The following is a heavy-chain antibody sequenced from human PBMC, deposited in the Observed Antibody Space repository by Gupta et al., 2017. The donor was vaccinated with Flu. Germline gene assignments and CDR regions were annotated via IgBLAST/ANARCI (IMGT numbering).Heavy chain of an antibody. CDR2: INPNSGGT. CDR3: ARVGEYQLQAGVWFDP. D-gene: IGHD2-2*01. V-gene: IGHV1-2*02. Sequence: QVQLVQSGAEVKKPGASVKVSCKASGYTFTGYYMHWVRQAPGQGLEWMGWINPNSGGTNYAQKLQGRVTMTRDTSISTAYMELSRLRSDETAVYYCARVGEYQLQAGVWFDPWGQGTLVTVYS. CDR1: GYTFTGYY. J-gene: IGHJ5*02.